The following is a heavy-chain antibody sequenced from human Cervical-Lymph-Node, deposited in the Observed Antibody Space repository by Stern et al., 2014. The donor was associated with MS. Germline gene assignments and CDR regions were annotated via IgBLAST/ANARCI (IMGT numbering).Heavy chain of an antibody. CDR3: AREDEGVVNGMDV. V-gene: IGHV3-48*02. Sequence: EVQLVESGGALVLPGGSLRLSCAASGFTFNTYAMNWVRQAPGKGLEWVSYISISSTTIYYADSVKGRFTISRDNAKNSLNLQMNSLRDEDSAVYYCAREDEGVVNGMDVWGQGTTVTVSS. J-gene: IGHJ6*02. CDR1: GFTFNTYA. CDR2: ISISSTTI.